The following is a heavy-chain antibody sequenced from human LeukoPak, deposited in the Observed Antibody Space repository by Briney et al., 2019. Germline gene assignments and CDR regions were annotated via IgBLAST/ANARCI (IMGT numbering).Heavy chain of an antibody. CDR1: GFTFGDYA. Sequence: GGSLRLSCTASGFTFGDYAMSWFRQAPGKGLEWVGFIRSKDYGGTTEYAASVKGRFTISRDDSKSIAYLQINSLKTEDTAVYYCTRETGSMVTGGHYYYGMDVWGQGTTVTVSS. D-gene: IGHD2-21*02. CDR2: IRSKDYGGTT. J-gene: IGHJ6*02. V-gene: IGHV3-49*03. CDR3: TRETGSMVTGGHYYYGMDV.